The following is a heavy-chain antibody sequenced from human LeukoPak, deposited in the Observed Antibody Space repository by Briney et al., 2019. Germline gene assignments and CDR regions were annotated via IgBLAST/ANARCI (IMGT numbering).Heavy chain of an antibody. J-gene: IGHJ4*02. D-gene: IGHD3-10*01. CDR1: GFTFSSSG. CDR3: ARGLMVRGVIRDGFDY. V-gene: IGHV3-21*01. CDR2: IGSDGHI. Sequence: GGSLRLSCAASGFTFSSSGMTWVRQAPGKGLQWVSTIGSDGHIYYEDSVKGRVTISRDNARNSVFLQMNSLRVEDTAVYYCARGLMVRGVIRDGFDYWGQGTLVTVSS.